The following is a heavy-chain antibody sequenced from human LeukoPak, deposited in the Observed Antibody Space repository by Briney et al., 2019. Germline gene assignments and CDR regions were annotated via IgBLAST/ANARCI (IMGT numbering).Heavy chain of an antibody. CDR3: ARLGIAAAGTSSPSEDY. Sequence: SQTLSLTRTVSGGSISSSSYYWGWIRQPPGKGLEWIAIIYYSGSTYYNPSPKSRVTISVDTSKNQFSLKLSSVTAADTAVYYCARLGIAAAGTSSPSEDYWGQGTLVTVSS. CDR1: GGSISSSSYY. D-gene: IGHD6-13*01. V-gene: IGHV4-39*01. CDR2: IYYSGST. J-gene: IGHJ4*02.